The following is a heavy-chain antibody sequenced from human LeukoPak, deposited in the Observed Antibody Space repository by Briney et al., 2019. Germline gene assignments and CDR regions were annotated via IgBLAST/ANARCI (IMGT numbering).Heavy chain of an antibody. J-gene: IGHJ4*02. CDR2: ISYDGSNK. Sequence: PGGSLRLSCAASGFTFSSYAMHWVRQAPGKGLEWVAVISYDGSNKYYADSVKGRFTISRDNSKNTLYLQMNSLRAEDTAVYYCAREGEYYCSGGSCYSGIHFDYWGQGTLVTVSS. V-gene: IGHV3-30-3*01. CDR1: GFTFSSYA. D-gene: IGHD2-15*01. CDR3: AREGEYYCSGGSCYSGIHFDY.